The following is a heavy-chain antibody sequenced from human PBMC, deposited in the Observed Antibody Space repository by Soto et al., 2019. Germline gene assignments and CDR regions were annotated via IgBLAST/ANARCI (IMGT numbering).Heavy chain of an antibody. J-gene: IGHJ4*02. Sequence: SVKVSFKASGGTFSSYAISWVRQAPGQGLEWMGGIIPIFGTANYAQKFQGRVTITADESTSTAYMELSSLRSEDTAVYYCARDLAAAGTGFEYWGKGNLVTVSS. D-gene: IGHD6-13*01. CDR2: IIPIFGTA. CDR3: ARDLAAAGTGFEY. CDR1: GGTFSSYA. V-gene: IGHV1-69*13.